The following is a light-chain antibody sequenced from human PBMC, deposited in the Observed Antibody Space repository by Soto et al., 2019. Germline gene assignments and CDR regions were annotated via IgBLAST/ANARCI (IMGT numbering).Light chain of an antibody. CDR2: EVS. CDR1: SSDVGGYNY. Sequence: QSVLTQPASVSGSPGQSITISCTGTSSDVGGYNYVSWYQQHLGKAPKLMIYEVSNRPSGVSNPFSGSKSGNTAALTISGLQAEDEADYYCSSYTSSSPPVVFGGGTKLTVL. CDR3: SSYTSSSPPVV. V-gene: IGLV2-14*01. J-gene: IGLJ2*01.